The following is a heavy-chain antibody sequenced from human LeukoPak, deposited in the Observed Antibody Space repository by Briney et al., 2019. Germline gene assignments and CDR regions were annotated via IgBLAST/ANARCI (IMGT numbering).Heavy chain of an antibody. CDR2: IYYSGST. Sequence: PSETLSLTCTVSGGSISSSSYYWGWIRQPPGKGLEWIGSIYYSGSTYYNPSLKSRVTISVDTSKNQFSLKLSSVTAADTAVYYCARGGGRGAYKYWGQGTLVTVSS. CDR3: ARGGGRGAYKY. V-gene: IGHV4-39*07. J-gene: IGHJ4*02. CDR1: GGSISSSSYY. D-gene: IGHD5-24*01.